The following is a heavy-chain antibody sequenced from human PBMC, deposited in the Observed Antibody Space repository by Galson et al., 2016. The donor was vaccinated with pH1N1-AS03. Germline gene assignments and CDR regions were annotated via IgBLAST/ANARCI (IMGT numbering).Heavy chain of an antibody. CDR1: GDSVTNSY. Sequence: SETLSLTCNVSGDSVTNSYWSWIRQSPGKGLEWIGHRFYSLSPDYNPSLKSLVPILVDTSKNQFSLKLMSVSAAATAVYFCARGAGSEANLNFWGPGTLVTVSS. D-gene: IGHD1-7*01. CDR3: ARGAGSEANLNF. CDR2: RFYSLSP. J-gene: IGHJ4*02. V-gene: IGHV4-59*02.